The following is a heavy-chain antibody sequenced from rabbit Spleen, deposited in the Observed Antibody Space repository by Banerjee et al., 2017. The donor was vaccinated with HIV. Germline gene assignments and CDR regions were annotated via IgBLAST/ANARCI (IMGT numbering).Heavy chain of an antibody. V-gene: IGHV1S40*01. J-gene: IGHJ6*01. Sequence: QSLEESGGDLVKPGASLTLTCTASGVSFSSSSYMCWVRQAPGKGLEWIACIDIGSSGFTYFATWAKGRFTCSKTSSTTVTLQMTRLTAADTATYFCARDTSSSFSSYGMDLWGPGTLVTVS. D-gene: IGHD1-1*01. CDR3: ARDTSSSFSSYGMDL. CDR2: IDIGSSGFT. CDR1: GVSFSSSSY.